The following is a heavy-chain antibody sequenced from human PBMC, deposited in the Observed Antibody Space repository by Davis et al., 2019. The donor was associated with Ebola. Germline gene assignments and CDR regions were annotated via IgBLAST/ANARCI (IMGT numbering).Heavy chain of an antibody. V-gene: IGHV3-23*01. J-gene: IGHJ4*02. CDR2: ITGSGRNT. CDR1: GFTFSHNA. D-gene: IGHD3-22*01. CDR3: AKHTMTVVVIDNFDY. Sequence: GESLKISCAASGFTFSHNAMNWVRQAPGKGLEWVAAITGSGRNTYYAASVKGRFTISRDTSKDTVYLQMNSLRAEDTAVYYCAKHTMTVVVIDNFDYWGQGTPVTVSS.